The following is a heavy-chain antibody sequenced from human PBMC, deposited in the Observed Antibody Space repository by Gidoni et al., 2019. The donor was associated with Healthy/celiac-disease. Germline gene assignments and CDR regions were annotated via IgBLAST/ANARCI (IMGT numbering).Heavy chain of an antibody. CDR2: INHSGST. Sequence: QVQLQQWGAGLLKPSETLSLTCAVYGGSFSGYYWSWIRQPPGKGLEWIGEINHSGSTNYNPSLKSRVTISVDTSKNQFSLKLSSVTAADTAVYYCARFGYSYGYYYQGRYYYGMDVWGQGTTVTVSS. D-gene: IGHD5-18*01. CDR1: GGSFSGYY. CDR3: ARFGYSYGYYYQGRYYYGMDV. V-gene: IGHV4-34*01. J-gene: IGHJ6*02.